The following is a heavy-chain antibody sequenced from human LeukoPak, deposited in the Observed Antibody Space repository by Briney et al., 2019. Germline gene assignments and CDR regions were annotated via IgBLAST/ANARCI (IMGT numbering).Heavy chain of an antibody. J-gene: IGHJ5*02. D-gene: IGHD3-10*01. CDR1: GYTFTSYY. CDR3: ARGAPLPWFGELLFRHSWFDP. Sequence: ASVKVSCKASGYTFTSYYMHWVRQAPGQGLEWMGIINPSGGSTSYAQKFQGRVTMTRDTSTSTVYMELSSLRSEDTAVYYCARGAPLPWFGELLFRHSWFDPWGQGTLVTVSS. CDR2: INPSGGST. V-gene: IGHV1-46*01.